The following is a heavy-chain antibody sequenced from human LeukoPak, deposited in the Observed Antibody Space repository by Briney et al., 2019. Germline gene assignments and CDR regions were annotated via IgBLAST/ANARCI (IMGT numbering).Heavy chain of an antibody. Sequence: SETLSLTCTVSGGSISSYYWSWIRQPPGKGLEWIGYIYYSGSTNYNPSFKSRDTISVDTSKNQFSLKLSSVTAADTAVYYCARGNYDILTGVGSWFDPWGQGTLVTVSS. J-gene: IGHJ5*02. CDR1: GGSISSYY. V-gene: IGHV4-59*01. CDR3: ARGNYDILTGVGSWFDP. CDR2: IYYSGST. D-gene: IGHD3-9*01.